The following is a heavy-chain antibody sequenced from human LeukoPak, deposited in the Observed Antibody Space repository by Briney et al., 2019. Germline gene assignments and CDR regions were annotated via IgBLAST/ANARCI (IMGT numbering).Heavy chain of an antibody. V-gene: IGHV3-23*01. CDR1: GFTFSYYT. D-gene: IGHD5-12*01. J-gene: IGHJ4*02. Sequence: GGSLRLSCEASGFTFSYYTMTWVRQAPGKGLEWVSDISGSAGSTYYADSVKGRFTISRDNSKNTVYLQMNSLRAEDTALYYCAKGAVRDIAATIDNFFDQWGQGTLVTVST. CDR3: AKGAVRDIAATIDNFFDQ. CDR2: ISGSAGST.